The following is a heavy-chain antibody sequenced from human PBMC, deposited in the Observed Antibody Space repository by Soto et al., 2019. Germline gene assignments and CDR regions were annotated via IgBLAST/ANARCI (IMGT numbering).Heavy chain of an antibody. V-gene: IGHV1-18*01. CDR3: TREGISPYYYSGMDA. Sequence: GASVKVSCKASGYTFTTYGISWVRQAPGQGLEWMGWINTHNGNTNYAQNFQGRVIMTADTSTSTAYMELRSLRSDDTAVYYCTREGISPYYYSGMDAWGQGTTVTVSS. J-gene: IGHJ6*02. CDR1: GYTFTTYG. CDR2: INTHNGNT. D-gene: IGHD3-10*01.